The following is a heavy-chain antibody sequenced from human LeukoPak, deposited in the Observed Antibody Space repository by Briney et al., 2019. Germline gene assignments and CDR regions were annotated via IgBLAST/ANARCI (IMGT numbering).Heavy chain of an antibody. D-gene: IGHD3-10*01. CDR3: ARGSGSYPDDAFDI. J-gene: IGHJ3*02. CDR2: ISWNSGSI. V-gene: IGHV3-9*01. CDR1: GITIDDYA. Sequence: GGSLRLSCAASGITIDDYAMHWVRQAPGKGLEWVSGISWNSGSIGYADSVKGRFTISRDNAKNSLYLQMNSLRAEDTALYYCARGSGSYPDDAFDIWGQGTMVTVSS.